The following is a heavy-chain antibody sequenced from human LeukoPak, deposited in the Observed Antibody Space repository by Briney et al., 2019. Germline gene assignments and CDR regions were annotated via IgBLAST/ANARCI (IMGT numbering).Heavy chain of an antibody. CDR2: IYTSGST. CDR1: GGSISSYY. CDR3: ANTYCSGGSCYVDY. Sequence: SETLSLTCTVSGGSISSYYWSWLRQPAGKGLEWIGRIYTSGSTNYNPSLKSRVTMSVDTSKNQFSLKLSSVTAADTAVYYCANTYCSGGSCYVDYWGQGTLVTVSS. V-gene: IGHV4-4*07. J-gene: IGHJ4*02. D-gene: IGHD2-15*01.